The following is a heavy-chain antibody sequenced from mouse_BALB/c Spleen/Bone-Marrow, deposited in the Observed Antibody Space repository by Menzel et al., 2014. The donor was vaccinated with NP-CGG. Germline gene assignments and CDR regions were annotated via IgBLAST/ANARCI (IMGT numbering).Heavy chain of an antibody. V-gene: IGHV5-12-2*01. CDR2: IRNGGGST. CDR1: GFTFSSYT. J-gene: IGHJ2*01. Sequence: EVQLVESGGGLVQPGGSLKLSCAASGFTFSSYTMSWVRQTPEKRLEWVAYIRNGGGSTYYPDTVKGRFTISRDNAKNTLYLQMSSLKSEDTAMYYCARLITTYFDYWGQGTTLTVSS. CDR3: ARLITTYFDY. D-gene: IGHD1-1*01.